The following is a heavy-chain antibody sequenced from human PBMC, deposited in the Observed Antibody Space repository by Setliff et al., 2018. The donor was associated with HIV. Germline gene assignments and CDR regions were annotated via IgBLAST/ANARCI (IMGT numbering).Heavy chain of an antibody. CDR3: ARFANYYHTSGYGWFDP. CDR2: ISDSDTDI. V-gene: IGHV3-21*05. CDR1: GFTFTRDA. D-gene: IGHD3-22*01. Sequence: GGSLRLSCAASGFTFTRDAMTWVRQAPGKGLECISYISDSDTDIYYADSVRGRFTISRDNAKNSLYLQMNSLRAEDTAVYYCARFANYYHTSGYGWFDPWGQGTLVTVSS. J-gene: IGHJ5*02.